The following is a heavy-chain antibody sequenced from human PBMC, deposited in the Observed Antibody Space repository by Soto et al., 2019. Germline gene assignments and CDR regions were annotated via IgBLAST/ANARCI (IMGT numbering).Heavy chain of an antibody. J-gene: IGHJ4*02. D-gene: IGHD3-9*01. CDR3: AISLEIIEEGGAEFDV. CDR1: VFSISSFVYY. Sequence: PSETLSLTCTVSVFSISSFVYYWSCIRQHPGKCLDSIVYIYYICSTYYNPSLKSRVTISVDTSKNQFSLKLSSVTAAGMAVYYCAISLEIIEEGGAEFDVWGQGNMVTVSS. CDR2: IYYICST. V-gene: IGHV4-31*03.